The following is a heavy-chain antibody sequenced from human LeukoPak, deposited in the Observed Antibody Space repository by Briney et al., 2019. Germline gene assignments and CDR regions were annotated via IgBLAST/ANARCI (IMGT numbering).Heavy chain of an antibody. J-gene: IGHJ4*02. CDR1: GFSFSSYA. CDR2: ISGSDGST. Sequence: SGGTLRLSCAASGFSFSSYAMSWVRQAPGKGVEWVSGISGSDGSTYYADSVKGRFTIFRDNSKNTLYLQMNSLRAEDMAVYYCAKDGGQGADYWGQGTLVSVSS. D-gene: IGHD3-16*01. CDR3: AKDGGQGADY. V-gene: IGHV3-23*01.